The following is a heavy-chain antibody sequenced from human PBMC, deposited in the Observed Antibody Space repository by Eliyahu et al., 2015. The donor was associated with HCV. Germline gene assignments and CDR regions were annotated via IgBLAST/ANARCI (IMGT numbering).Heavy chain of an antibody. CDR2: ISSSGSTI. V-gene: IGHV3-11*01. CDR1: GFTFSDYY. D-gene: IGHD6-13*01. CDR3: ARDWPNSSSWVYYYYYGMDV. J-gene: IGHJ6*02. Sequence: QVQLVESGGGLVKPGGSLRLSCAASGFTFSDYYMSWIRQAPGKGLEWVSYISSSGSTIYYADSVKGRFTISRDNAKNSLYLQMNSLRAEDTAVYYCARDWPNSSSWVYYYYYGMDVWGQGTTVTVSS.